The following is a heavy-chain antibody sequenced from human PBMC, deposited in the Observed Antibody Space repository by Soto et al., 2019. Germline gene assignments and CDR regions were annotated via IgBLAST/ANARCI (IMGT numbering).Heavy chain of an antibody. V-gene: IGHV1-69*01. D-gene: IGHD6-13*01. CDR3: ARGGIGQLDPRVPPNWFDP. CDR1: GGTFSSYA. Sequence: QVQLVQSGAEVKKPGSSVKVSCKASGGTFSSYAISWVRQAPGQGREWMGGIIPIFGTANYAQKFQGRVTITADESTSTAYMELSSLRSEDTAVYYCARGGIGQLDPRVPPNWFDPWGQGTLVTVSS. CDR2: IIPIFGTA. J-gene: IGHJ5*02.